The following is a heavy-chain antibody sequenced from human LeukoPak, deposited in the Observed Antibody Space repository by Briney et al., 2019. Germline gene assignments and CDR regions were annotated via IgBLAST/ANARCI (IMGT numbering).Heavy chain of an antibody. V-gene: IGHV1-46*01. CDR3: ARPPPGPYYYYYGMDV. J-gene: IGHJ6*02. CDR2: INPSGGST. CDR1: GYTFTSYY. Sequence: GASVKVSCKASGYTFTSYYMHWVRQAPGQGLEWMGIINPSGGSTSYAQKFQGRVTMTRNTSISTAYMELSSLRSEDTAVYYCARPPPGPYYYYYGMDVWGQGTTVTVSS.